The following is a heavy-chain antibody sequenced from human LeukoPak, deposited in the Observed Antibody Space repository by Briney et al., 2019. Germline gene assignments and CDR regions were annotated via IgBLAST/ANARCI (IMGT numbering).Heavy chain of an antibody. D-gene: IGHD6-13*01. J-gene: IGHJ4*02. V-gene: IGHV3-21*04. Sequence: GGSLRLSCAASGFTFSSYSMNWVRQAPGKGLEWVSSISSSSSYIYYADSVKGRFTISRDNSKNTLYLQMDSLRAEDTAIYYCAKDSPYSSSWPYFDYWGQGTLVTVSS. CDR2: ISSSSSYI. CDR3: AKDSPYSSSWPYFDY. CDR1: GFTFSSYS.